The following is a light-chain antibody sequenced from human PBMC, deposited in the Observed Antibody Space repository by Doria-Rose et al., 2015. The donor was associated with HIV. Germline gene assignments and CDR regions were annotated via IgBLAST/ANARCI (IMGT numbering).Light chain of an antibody. CDR2: DGS. CDR1: QSFSSTY. V-gene: IGKV3-20*01. J-gene: IGKJ1*01. Sequence: TQSPGTLSLSLGERATLSCRASQSFSSTYLAWYQQTPGQAPSLLIYDGSTRATGIPDRFSASVSGTDFTLTINRLEPEDFALYYCHQYGTSWTFGQGTKVEI. CDR3: HQYGTSWT.